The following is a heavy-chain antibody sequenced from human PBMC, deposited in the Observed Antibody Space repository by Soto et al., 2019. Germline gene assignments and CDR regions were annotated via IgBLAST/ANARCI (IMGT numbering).Heavy chain of an antibody. J-gene: IGHJ4*02. CDR1: GCSISSGDW. V-gene: IGHV4-4*02. CDR3: ARHDPGGFDY. Sequence: PSETLSLSCAVSGCSISSGDWGSWVRQPPGKRLEWIGEIFNSVTTNYNPSLNRRVTISGDTSKNQFSLKLSSVTAADTAVYYCARHDPGGFDYWGQGTLVTVSS. CDR2: IFNSVTT. D-gene: IGHD3-10*01.